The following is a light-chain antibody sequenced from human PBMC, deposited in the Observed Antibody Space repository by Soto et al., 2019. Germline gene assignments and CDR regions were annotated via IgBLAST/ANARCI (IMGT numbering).Light chain of an antibody. V-gene: IGKV4-1*01. J-gene: IGKJ4*01. Sequence: DIVMTQSPDSLAVSLGERATINCKSSQSLLYSSNNKNYLTWYQHKPGQPPKLLIYWASTRESGVPDRFSGSGSGTDFTLTISSLQAEDVAVYYCQQYDNLPLFGGGTKVEI. CDR3: QQYDNLPL. CDR1: QSLLYSSNNKNY. CDR2: WAS.